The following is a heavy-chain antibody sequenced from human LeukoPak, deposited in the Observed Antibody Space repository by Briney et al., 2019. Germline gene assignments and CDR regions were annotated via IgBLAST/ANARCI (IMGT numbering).Heavy chain of an antibody. J-gene: IGHJ4*02. Sequence: GGSLRLSCAASGFTFNSYSMNWVRQAPGKGLEWVSSISSSSSYIYYADSVKGRFTISRDNAKNSLYLQMNSLRAEDTVVYYCAINPRYNWNDGADYWGQGTLVTVSS. V-gene: IGHV3-21*01. D-gene: IGHD1-20*01. CDR2: ISSSSSYI. CDR1: GFTFNSYS. CDR3: AINPRYNWNDGADY.